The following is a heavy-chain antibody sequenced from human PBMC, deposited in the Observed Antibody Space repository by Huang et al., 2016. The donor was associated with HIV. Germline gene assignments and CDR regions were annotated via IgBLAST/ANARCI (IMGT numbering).Heavy chain of an antibody. V-gene: IGHV3-7*03. Sequence: WVAKIRQDESEKYYVDPVKGRFNISRDNAKKVVFLEMNNVRVEDTATYFCATKTAGMDIWGQGTTVTVS. J-gene: IGHJ6*02. CDR2: IRQDESEK. CDR3: ATKTAGMDI. D-gene: IGHD1-7*01.